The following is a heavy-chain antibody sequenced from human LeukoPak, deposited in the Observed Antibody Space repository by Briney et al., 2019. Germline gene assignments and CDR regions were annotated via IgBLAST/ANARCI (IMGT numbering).Heavy chain of an antibody. CDR3: AHGLEQWLDFDY. V-gene: IGHV2-5*02. CDR1: GFSLSTSGVG. J-gene: IGHJ4*02. CDR2: IYWDDAK. D-gene: IGHD6-19*01. Sequence: SGPTLVNPTQTLTLTCTFSGFSLSTSGVGVGWIRQPPGQALEWLALIYWDDAKRYSPSLKSRLTITKDTSKNQVVLTMTNVDPEDTGTYYCAHGLEQWLDFDYWGQGILVTVSS.